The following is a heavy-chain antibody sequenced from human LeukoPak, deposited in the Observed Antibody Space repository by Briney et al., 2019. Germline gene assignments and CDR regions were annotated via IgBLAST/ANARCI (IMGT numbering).Heavy chain of an antibody. CDR2: IYYSGST. CDR1: GGSISSYY. CDR3: ARGGAPGKSFDY. V-gene: IGHV4-59*01. D-gene: IGHD1-26*01. Sequence: SETLSLTCTVSGGSISSYYWSWVRQPPGKGLEWIGYIYYSGSTNYNPSLKSRVTISVDTSKNQFSLKLSSVTAADTAVYYCARGGAPGKSFDYWGQGTLVTVSS. J-gene: IGHJ4*02.